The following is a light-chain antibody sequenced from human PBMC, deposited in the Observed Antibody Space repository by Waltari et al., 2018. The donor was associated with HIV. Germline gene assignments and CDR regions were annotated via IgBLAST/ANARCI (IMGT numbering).Light chain of an antibody. CDR2: GVS. CDR1: SSDVGGYNF. J-gene: IGLJ1*01. CDR3: RSYAFGSRV. V-gene: IGLV2-11*01. Sequence: QSALTQPRSVSGSPGQSVTISCTGTSSDVGGYNFVSWYQQHPGKVPKLLVYGVSKRRSGFPTPFSGSKSGNTASLTNSGVQLEDGGDYYCRSYAFGSRVFGTGTEVTVL.